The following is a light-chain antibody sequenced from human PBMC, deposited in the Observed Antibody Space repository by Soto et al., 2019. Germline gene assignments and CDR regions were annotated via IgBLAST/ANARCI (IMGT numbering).Light chain of an antibody. J-gene: IGKJ5*01. CDR2: AAS. V-gene: IGKV1-39*01. CDR1: QSISSY. Sequence: DIQMTQSPSSLSASVGDSVTITCRASQSISSYLNWYQQKPGKAPKLLIYAASSLQSGVPSRFSGSGSGTDFTLTISSLQPEDFATYYCQQIYSTPFTFGQGTRLEIK. CDR3: QQIYSTPFT.